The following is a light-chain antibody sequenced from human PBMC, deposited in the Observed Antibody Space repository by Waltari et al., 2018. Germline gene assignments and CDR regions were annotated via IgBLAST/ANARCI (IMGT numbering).Light chain of an antibody. J-gene: IGKJ1*01. CDR2: KAS. V-gene: IGKV1-5*03. CDR1: PSISTW. CDR3: QQFHNSWT. Sequence: DIQLTQSPSTLSASVGDRVTLTCRASPSISTWLAWYQQKPGKAPKLLVYKASLLESGVPLRFSGSGSGTEFTLTISGLQPDDSATYYCQQFHNSWTFGQGTKVEIK.